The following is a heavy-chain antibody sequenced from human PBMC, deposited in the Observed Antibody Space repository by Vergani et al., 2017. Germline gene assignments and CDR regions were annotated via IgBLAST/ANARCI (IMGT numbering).Heavy chain of an antibody. V-gene: IGHV1-69*13. CDR3: AREETMVRGVVIGSYGMDV. J-gene: IGHJ6*02. CDR1: GATFSSYA. D-gene: IGHD3-10*01. CDR2: IIPIFGTA. Sequence: QVQLVQSGAEVKKPGSSVKVSCKASGATFSSYAISWVRQAPGQGLEWMGRIIPIFGTANYAQKFQGRVTITADESTSTAYMELSSLRSEDTAVYYCAREETMVRGVVIGSYGMDVWGQGTTVTVSS.